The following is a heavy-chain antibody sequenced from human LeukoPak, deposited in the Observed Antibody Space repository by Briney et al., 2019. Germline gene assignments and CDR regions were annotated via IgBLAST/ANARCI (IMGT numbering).Heavy chain of an antibody. CDR2: ISYDGSNK. CDR1: GFTFSSYA. V-gene: IGHV3-30*04. J-gene: IGHJ4*02. Sequence: GSLRLSCAASGFTFSSYAMHWVRQDPGKGLEWVAVISYDGSNKYYADSVKGRFTISRDNSKNTLYLQMNSLRAEDTAVYYCARGPGTFDYWGQGTLVTVSS. D-gene: IGHD1-1*01. CDR3: ARGPGTFDY.